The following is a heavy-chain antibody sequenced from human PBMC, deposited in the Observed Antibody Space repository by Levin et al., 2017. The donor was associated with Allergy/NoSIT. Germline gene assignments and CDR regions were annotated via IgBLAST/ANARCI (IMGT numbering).Heavy chain of an antibody. D-gene: IGHD3-10*01. CDR2: IDWEDDK. V-gene: IGHV2-70*01. CDR3: ARMTALYRGSGTGTFDV. J-gene: IGHJ3*01. CDR1: GFSLSTSGMC. Sequence: RRSGPTLVKPTQTLTLTCTFSGFSLSTSGMCVSWIRQPPGKALEWLAIIDWEDDKYYTTSLKTRLTISKDTSKNQVVLTMTNMDPVDTATYYCARMTALYRGSGTGTFDVWGQGTMVTVSS.